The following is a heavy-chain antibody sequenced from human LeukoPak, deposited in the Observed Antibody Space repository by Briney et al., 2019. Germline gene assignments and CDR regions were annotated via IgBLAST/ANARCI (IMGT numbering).Heavy chain of an antibody. Sequence: SETLSLTCTVSGGSISSYYWSWIRQPPGKGLEWIGYIYYSGSTNYNPSLKSRVTISVDTSKNQFSLKLSSVTAADTAVYYCAGGEPAAMGTWGQGTPVTVSS. D-gene: IGHD2-2*01. CDR2: IYYSGST. CDR1: GGSISSYY. J-gene: IGHJ5*02. CDR3: AGGEPAAMGT. V-gene: IGHV4-59*01.